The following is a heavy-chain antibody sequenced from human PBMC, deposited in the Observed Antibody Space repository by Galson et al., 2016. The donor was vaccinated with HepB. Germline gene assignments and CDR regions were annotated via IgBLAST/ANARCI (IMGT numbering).Heavy chain of an antibody. CDR3: ARRPVVAGTGFFDP. Sequence: QSGAEVKKPGESLKISCKTSGYTFTSYWIAWVRQKPGKGLEWMGIIYPGDSETRYSPSFEGQVTISADTSINTAHLHWSSLKASDTGMYYCARRPVVAGTGFFDPWGQGTLVTVSS. D-gene: IGHD6-19*01. CDR1: GYTFTSYW. CDR2: IYPGDSET. V-gene: IGHV5-51*01. J-gene: IGHJ5*02.